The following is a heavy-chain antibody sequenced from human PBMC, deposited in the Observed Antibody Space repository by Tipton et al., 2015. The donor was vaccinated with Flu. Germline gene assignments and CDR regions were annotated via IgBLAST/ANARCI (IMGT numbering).Heavy chain of an antibody. CDR2: IYYSGNT. D-gene: IGHD2-2*01. J-gene: IGHJ6*02. CDR1: SGSVSSGGYS. V-gene: IGHV4-61*08. Sequence: LRLSCTVSSGSVSSGGYSWSWIRQPPGKGLEWIGYIYYSGNTNYNPSLKSRVTISVDTAKNQFSLKLSSVTAADTAVYYCAREAVGYCISSSCYGMDVWGQGTTVTVSS. CDR3: AREAVGYCISSSCYGMDV.